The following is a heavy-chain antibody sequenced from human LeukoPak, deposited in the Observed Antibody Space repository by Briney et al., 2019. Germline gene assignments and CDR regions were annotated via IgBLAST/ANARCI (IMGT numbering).Heavy chain of an antibody. CDR2: IIPIFGTA. CDR3: ARDKIRRDGYRDSY. D-gene: IGHD5-24*01. CDR1: GGTFSSYA. V-gene: IGHV1-69*05. J-gene: IGHJ4*02. Sequence: SVKVSCKASGGTFSSYAISWVRQAPGQGLEWMGRIIPIFGTANYAQKFQGRVTITTDESTSTAYMELSSLRSEETAVYYCARDKIRRDGYRDSYWGQGTLVTVSS.